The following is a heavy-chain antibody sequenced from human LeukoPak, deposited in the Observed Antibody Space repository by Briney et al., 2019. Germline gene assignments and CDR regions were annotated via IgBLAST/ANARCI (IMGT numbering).Heavy chain of an antibody. J-gene: IGHJ4*02. V-gene: IGHV3-48*01. CDR3: ASDYSNFNSRGFFDY. D-gene: IGHD4-11*01. CDR2: ISASRGIT. CDR1: GFNYSSYT. Sequence: GGSLRLSCAASGFNYSSYTMNWVRQAPGMGLEWLSYISASRGITYYADSVKGRFTISRDNSKNTLYLQMNSLRAEDTAVYYCASDYSNFNSRGFFDYWGQGTLVTVSS.